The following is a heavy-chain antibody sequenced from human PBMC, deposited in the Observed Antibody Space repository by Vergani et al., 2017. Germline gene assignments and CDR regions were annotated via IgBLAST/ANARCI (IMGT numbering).Heavy chain of an antibody. CDR1: GYTFTSYA. CDR3: ERDIVVVVAAEAAFDI. Sequence: QVQLVQSGSELKKPGASVKVSCKASGYTFTSYAMNVVRQAPGQGLEWMGWINTNTGNPTYAQGFTGRFVFSVDTSVSTAYLQISSLKAEDTAVYYCERDIVVVVAAEAAFDIWGQGTMVTVSS. J-gene: IGHJ3*02. V-gene: IGHV7-4-1*02. CDR2: INTNTGNP. D-gene: IGHD2-15*01.